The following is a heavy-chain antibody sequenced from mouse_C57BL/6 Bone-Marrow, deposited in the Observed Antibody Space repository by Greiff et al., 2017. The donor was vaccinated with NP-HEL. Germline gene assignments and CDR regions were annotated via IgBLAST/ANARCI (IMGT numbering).Heavy chain of an antibody. CDR3: ARGLHYYGSSYVWFAY. CDR2: INPYNGGT. Sequence: VQLQQSGPVLVKPGASVKMSCKASGYTFTDYYMNWVKQSHGKSLEWIGVINPYNGGTSYNQKFKGKATLTVDKSSSTAYMELNSLTSEDSAVYYCARGLHYYGSSYVWFAYWGQGTLVTVSA. D-gene: IGHD1-1*01. V-gene: IGHV1-19*01. J-gene: IGHJ3*01. CDR1: GYTFTDYY.